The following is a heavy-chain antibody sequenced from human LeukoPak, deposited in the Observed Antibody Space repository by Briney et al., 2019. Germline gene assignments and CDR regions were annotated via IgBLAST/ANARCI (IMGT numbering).Heavy chain of an antibody. CDR2: IIPIHGTA. Sequence: GASVTVSCKASGGIFSSYAISWVRQAPGQGLEWMGRIIPIHGTANYAQKFQGRVTITADKSTSTAYMELSSLRSEDTAVYYCARGMVRGAMPDYWGQGTLVTVSS. CDR1: GGIFSSYA. J-gene: IGHJ4*02. CDR3: ARGMVRGAMPDY. V-gene: IGHV1-69*04. D-gene: IGHD3-10*01.